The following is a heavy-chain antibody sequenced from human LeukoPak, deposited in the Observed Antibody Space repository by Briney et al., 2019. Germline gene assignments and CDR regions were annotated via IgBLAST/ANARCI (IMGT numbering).Heavy chain of an antibody. CDR3: AKEGRSTTPRY. CDR1: GFTFSSSD. V-gene: IGHV3-21*01. Sequence: AGGSLRLSCAASGFTFSSSDMDWVRQAPGKGLEWVASISSSSSLIYYTDSVKGRFTISRDNAKNSLYLQMNSLRAEDTAVYFCAKEGRSTTPRYWGQGTLVTVSS. CDR2: ISSSSSLI. D-gene: IGHD6-13*01. J-gene: IGHJ4*02.